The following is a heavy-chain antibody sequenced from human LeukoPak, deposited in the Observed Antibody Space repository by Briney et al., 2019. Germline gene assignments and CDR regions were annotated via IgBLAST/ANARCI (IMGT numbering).Heavy chain of an antibody. J-gene: IGHJ3*02. V-gene: IGHV3-53*01. D-gene: IGHD2-2*01. CDR3: ARLNVVVVPAAKGAYAFDI. CDR1: GFTVSSNY. CDR2: IYSGGST. Sequence: PGGSLRLSCAASGFTVSSNYMSWVRQAPGKGLEWVSVIYSGGSTYYADSVKGRFTISRDNSKNTLYLQMNSLRAEDTAVYYCARLNVVVVPAAKGAYAFDIWGQGTMVTVSS.